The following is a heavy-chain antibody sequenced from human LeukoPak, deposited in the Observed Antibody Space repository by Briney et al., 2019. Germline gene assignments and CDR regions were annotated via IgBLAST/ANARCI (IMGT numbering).Heavy chain of an antibody. V-gene: IGHV4-34*01. CDR1: GGSFSGYY. CDR3: ARDPGYYGSGTRGAFDI. Sequence: SETLSLTCAVYGGSFSGYYWSWIRQPPGKGLEWIGEINHSGSTNYNPSLKSRVTMSVDTSKNQFSLKLSSVTAADTAVYYCARDPGYYGSGTRGAFDIWGQGTMVTVSS. J-gene: IGHJ3*02. D-gene: IGHD3-10*01. CDR2: INHSGST.